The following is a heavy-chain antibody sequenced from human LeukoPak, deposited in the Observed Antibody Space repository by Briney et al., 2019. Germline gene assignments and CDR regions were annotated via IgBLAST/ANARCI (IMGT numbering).Heavy chain of an antibody. J-gene: IGHJ4*02. Sequence: PGGSLRLSCAASGFAFISYSMNWVRQAPGKGLEWVSSISSSSTYIYYADSVKGRFTIPRDNAKNSLYLQMNSLRAEDTAVYYCARDGQGYSGSYYAPTNFDYWGQGTLVTVSS. D-gene: IGHD1-26*01. CDR3: ARDGQGYSGSYYAPTNFDY. V-gene: IGHV3-21*01. CDR2: ISSSSTYI. CDR1: GFAFISYS.